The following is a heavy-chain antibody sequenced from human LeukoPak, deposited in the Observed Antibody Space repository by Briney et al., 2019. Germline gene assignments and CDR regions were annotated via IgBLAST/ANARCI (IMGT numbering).Heavy chain of an antibody. CDR2: FHPEDGET. V-gene: IGHV1-24*01. CDR1: GYTLTELF. Sequence: ASVKVSCKVSGYTLTELFMHWVRQAPGKGLEWMGGFHPEDGETIYAQKFQGRVTMTEDTSTDTAYMGLSSLRSEDTAVYYCATGHLYGMDVWGQGTTVTVSS. J-gene: IGHJ6*02. CDR3: ATGHLYGMDV.